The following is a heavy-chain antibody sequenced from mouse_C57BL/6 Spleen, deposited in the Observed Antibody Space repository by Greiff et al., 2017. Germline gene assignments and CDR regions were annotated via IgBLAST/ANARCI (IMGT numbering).Heavy chain of an antibody. CDR1: YFAFMASA. Sequence: LQQSGAVLVRPGSSVKLSCKDSYFAFMASAMHWLKQRPGHGLVWIGSFTMYSDATVYSENFKGKGTLTANTSSSTAYMELSSLTSEDSAVYYCARSDDGYYAFDYWGQGTTLTVSS. V-gene: IGHV1-49*01. CDR3: ARSDDGYYAFDY. D-gene: IGHD2-3*01. J-gene: IGHJ2*01. CDR2: FTMYSDAT.